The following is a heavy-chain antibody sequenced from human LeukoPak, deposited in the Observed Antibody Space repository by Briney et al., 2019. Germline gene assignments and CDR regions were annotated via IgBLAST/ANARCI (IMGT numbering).Heavy chain of an antibody. V-gene: IGHV3-21*01. D-gene: IGHD6-19*01. J-gene: IGHJ4*02. CDR1: GFTFSSYS. CDR2: ISSSSSYI. Sequence: GGSLRLSCAASGFTFSSYSMNWVRQAPGKGLEWVSSISSSSSYICYADSVKGRFTISRDNAKNSLYLQMNSLRAEDTAVYYCARTSSGWYIVDYWGQGTLVTVSS. CDR3: ARTSSGWYIVDY.